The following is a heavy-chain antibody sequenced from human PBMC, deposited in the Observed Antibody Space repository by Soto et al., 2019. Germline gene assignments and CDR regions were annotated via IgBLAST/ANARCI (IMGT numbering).Heavy chain of an antibody. J-gene: IGHJ5*02. Sequence: GGSLRLSCAASGFTLSSYAMSWVRQAPGKGLEWVSTFSGTGGYTYYADSVKGRFTISRDDSKNTLFLHMNSLRAADTAVYYCARGKRAFFNYYPIDPWGQGTLVTVSS. D-gene: IGHD3-3*02. V-gene: IGHV3-23*01. CDR3: ARGKRAFFNYYPIDP. CDR1: GFTLSSYA. CDR2: FSGTGGYT.